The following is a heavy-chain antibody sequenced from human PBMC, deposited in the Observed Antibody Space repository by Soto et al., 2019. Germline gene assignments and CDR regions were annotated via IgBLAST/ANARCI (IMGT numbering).Heavy chain of an antibody. CDR2: INPSGGNT. Sequence: ASVKVSCKASGYTFTSYYIHWVRQAPGQGLEWVGLINPSGGNTKYAQKVQGRVTMTTDTSTSTAYMELRSLRSDDTAVYYCARGVGSGSYYNQYNWFDPWGQGTLVTVSS. D-gene: IGHD3-10*01. CDR1: GYTFTSYY. CDR3: ARGVGSGSYYNQYNWFDP. J-gene: IGHJ5*02. V-gene: IGHV1-46*01.